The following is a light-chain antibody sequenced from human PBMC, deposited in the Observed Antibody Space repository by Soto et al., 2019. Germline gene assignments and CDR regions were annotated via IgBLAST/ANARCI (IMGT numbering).Light chain of an antibody. J-gene: IGKJ5*01. V-gene: IGKV3D-15*01. CDR1: QSISNN. CDR2: GAS. Sequence: EIVMTQSPATLSVSPGERATLSCRASQSISNNLAWYQQKPGQAPRLLIYGASTRATGIPARFSGSGSGTEFTLTISSLQSEDFAVYYCQQYNNCPITVGQWTRLEIK. CDR3: QQYNNCPIT.